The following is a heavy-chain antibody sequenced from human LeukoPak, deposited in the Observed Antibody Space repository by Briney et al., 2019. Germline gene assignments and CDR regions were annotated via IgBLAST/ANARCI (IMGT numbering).Heavy chain of an antibody. Sequence: SVKVSCKASGGTSSTYTITWVRQAPGQGLEWMGGIIPIFRTPNYAQKIQGRVTITTDESTSTAYMELSSLKSEDTAIYYCARVDRYYFHLDVWGKGTTVTVSS. V-gene: IGHV1-69*05. CDR2: IIPIFRTP. CDR1: GGTSSTYT. J-gene: IGHJ6*03. CDR3: ARVDRYYFHLDV.